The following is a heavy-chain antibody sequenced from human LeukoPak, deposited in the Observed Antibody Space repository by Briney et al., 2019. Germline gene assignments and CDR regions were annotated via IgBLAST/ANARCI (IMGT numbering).Heavy chain of an antibody. CDR1: GYTFSDYF. D-gene: IGHD7-27*01. CDR2: IDPEDGET. Sequence: GASVKVSCKASGYTFSDYFMHWMRQVPGKGPEWMGRIDPEDGETKYAEKFQGRVTITADTSTDTTYMELSSLTSDDTAVFYCATVSDRDVGTHTHFDFWGQGTLVTVSS. V-gene: IGHV1-69-2*01. J-gene: IGHJ4*02. CDR3: ATVSDRDVGTHTHFDF.